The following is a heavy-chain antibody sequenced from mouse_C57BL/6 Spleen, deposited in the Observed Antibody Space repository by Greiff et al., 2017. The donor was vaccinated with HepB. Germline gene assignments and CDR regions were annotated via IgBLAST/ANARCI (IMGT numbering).Heavy chain of an antibody. CDR2: IDPSDSYT. Sequence: QVQLQQPGAELVMPGASVKLSCKASGYTFTSYWMHWVKQRPGQGLEWIGEIDPSDSYTNYNQKFKGKSTLTVDKSSSTAYMQLSSLTSEDSAVYYCARWDYYGSSFPFDYWGQGTTLTVSS. CDR1: GYTFTSYW. CDR3: ARWDYYGSSFPFDY. J-gene: IGHJ2*01. D-gene: IGHD1-1*01. V-gene: IGHV1-69*01.